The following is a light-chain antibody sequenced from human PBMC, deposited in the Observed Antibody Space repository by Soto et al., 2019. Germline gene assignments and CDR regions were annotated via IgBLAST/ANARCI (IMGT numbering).Light chain of an antibody. CDR2: GAS. CDR3: QQYNNWAWT. V-gene: IGKV3-15*01. CDR1: QSVSSN. J-gene: IGKJ1*01. Sequence: EIVMMQSPATLSVSPGERATLSCRASQSVSSNLAWYQQKPGQAPRLLIYGASTRATGIPARFSGSGSGTKFTLTISSLQSEDFAVYYCQQYNNWAWTFGQGTKVDIK.